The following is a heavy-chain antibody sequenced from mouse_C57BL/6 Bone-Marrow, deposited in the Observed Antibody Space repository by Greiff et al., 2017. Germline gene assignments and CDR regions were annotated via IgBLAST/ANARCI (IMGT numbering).Heavy chain of an antibody. D-gene: IGHD3-2*02. CDR2: INPSNGYT. V-gene: IGHV1-7*01. J-gene: IGHJ3*01. Sequence: FQLQQSGAELSKPGASVKLSCKASGYTFTSYWMHWGKQRHGQGLEWMGYINPSNGYTKYNQKLKDKATLTADKSSSTAYMQLSSLTYEDSAVYYCAKGQLRAWFAYWGQGTLVTVSA. CDR1: GYTFTSYW. CDR3: AKGQLRAWFAY.